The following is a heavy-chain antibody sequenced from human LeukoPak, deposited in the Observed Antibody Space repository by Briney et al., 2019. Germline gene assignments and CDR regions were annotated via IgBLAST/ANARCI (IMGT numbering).Heavy chain of an antibody. V-gene: IGHV1-2*02. D-gene: IGHD5-18*01. CDR3: ARDYSYGYGLNWFDP. CDR1: GYTFTGYY. Sequence: ASVKVSCKASGYTFTGYYMHWVRQAPGQGLEWMGWINPNSGGTNYAQKFQGRVTMTRDTSISTAYMELSRLRSDDTAVYHCARDYSYGYGLNWFDPWGQGTLVTVSS. CDR2: INPNSGGT. J-gene: IGHJ5*02.